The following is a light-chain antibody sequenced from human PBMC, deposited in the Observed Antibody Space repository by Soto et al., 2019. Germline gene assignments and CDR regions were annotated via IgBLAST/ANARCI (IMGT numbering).Light chain of an antibody. J-gene: IGKJ5*01. CDR2: GAS. Sequence: PGTLSLSPGERATLSCRAIQSVSSSYLAWYQQKPGQAPRLLIYGASSRATGIPDRFSGSGSGTDFTLTISRLEPEDFAVYYCQQYGSSPPITFGQGTRLEI. CDR1: QSVSSSY. CDR3: QQYGSSPPIT. V-gene: IGKV3-20*01.